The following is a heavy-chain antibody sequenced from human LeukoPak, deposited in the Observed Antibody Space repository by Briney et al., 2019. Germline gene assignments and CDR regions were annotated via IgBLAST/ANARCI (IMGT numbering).Heavy chain of an antibody. CDR3: ARGGVEPVVTQAAEYFQH. CDR2: IYYSGST. D-gene: IGHD4-23*01. CDR1: GGSISSGDYY. Sequence: SQTLSLTCTVSGGSISSGDYYWSWIRQPPGKGLEWIGYIYYSGSTYYNPSLKSRVTISVDTSKNQFSLKLSSVTAADTAVYYCARGGVEPVVTQAAEYFQHWGQGTLVTVSS. J-gene: IGHJ1*01. V-gene: IGHV4-30-4*01.